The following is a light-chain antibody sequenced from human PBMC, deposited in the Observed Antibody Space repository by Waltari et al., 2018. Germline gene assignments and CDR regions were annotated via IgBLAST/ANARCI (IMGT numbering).Light chain of an antibody. J-gene: IGLJ2*01. V-gene: IGLV2-14*03. CDR1: SSDIGGYNS. CDR3: SSYAGSSTVV. CDR2: DVT. Sequence: QSALTPPASVSGSPGQSITISCTGSSSDIGGYNSFYWYQQHPDTAPNLILYDVTKRPSGVSHRFSASKAGNTASLSISGLQADDEAVYHCSSYAGSSTVVFGGGTKLTVL.